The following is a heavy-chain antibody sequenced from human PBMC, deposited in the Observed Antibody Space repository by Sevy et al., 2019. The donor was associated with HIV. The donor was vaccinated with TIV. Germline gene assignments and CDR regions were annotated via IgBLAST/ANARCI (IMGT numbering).Heavy chain of an antibody. D-gene: IGHD3-22*01. CDR2: IWNDGSNK. Sequence: GGSLRLSCAASGFTFSNYGMRWVRQAPGKGLEWVAVIWNDGSNKYYADSVKGRFTISRDNSKNTLYLQMNSLRVEDTAVYFCARGGDFNDRSAKRDFDYWGQRTLVTVSS. V-gene: IGHV3-33*01. J-gene: IGHJ4*02. CDR1: GFTFSNYG. CDR3: ARGGDFNDRSAKRDFDY.